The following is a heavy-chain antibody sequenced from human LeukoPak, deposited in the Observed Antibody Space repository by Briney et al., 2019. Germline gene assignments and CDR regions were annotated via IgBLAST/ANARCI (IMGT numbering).Heavy chain of an antibody. D-gene: IGHD2-2*01. CDR2: IKQDESEK. CDR3: ARALDSSSSRYQAFEY. Sequence: GGSLRLSCAASGFTFSSCWMSWVRQAPGKGLEWVANIKQDESEKYYVDSVKGRFTISRDNAKNSLYLQMNSLRAEDTAVYYCARALDSSSSRYQAFEYWGQGTLVTVSS. J-gene: IGHJ4*02. CDR1: GFTFSSCW. V-gene: IGHV3-7*01.